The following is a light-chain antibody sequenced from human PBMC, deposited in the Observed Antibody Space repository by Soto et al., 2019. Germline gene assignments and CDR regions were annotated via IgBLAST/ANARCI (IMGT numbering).Light chain of an antibody. CDR1: SSNIGARYD. J-gene: IGLJ3*02. Sequence: SVLTQPPSVSGSPGQRVTISCTGSSSNIGARYDVHWYQQLPGTAPKLLIFDDSIRPSGVPDRFSASTSGTSAFLAITGLQAEDEADYYCQSYDTSLRGSVFGGGTKVTVL. CDR2: DDS. V-gene: IGLV1-40*01. CDR3: QSYDTSLRGSV.